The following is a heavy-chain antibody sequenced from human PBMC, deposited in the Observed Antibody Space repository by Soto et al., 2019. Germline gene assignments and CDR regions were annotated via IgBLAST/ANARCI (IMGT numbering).Heavy chain of an antibody. CDR2: ISEGGGTT. Sequence: EVQLLESGGGLIQPGGSLRLSCAASGFAFSRSAMAWVRQAPEKGLEWVSSISEGGGTTFYACSVEGRFTISRDNSKNTLYLHMNSVRADDTAVYYCAKGGYRHAYDWGRGTLVTVSS. CDR1: GFAFSRSA. V-gene: IGHV3-23*01. D-gene: IGHD3-16*01. J-gene: IGHJ4*02. CDR3: AKGGYRHAYD.